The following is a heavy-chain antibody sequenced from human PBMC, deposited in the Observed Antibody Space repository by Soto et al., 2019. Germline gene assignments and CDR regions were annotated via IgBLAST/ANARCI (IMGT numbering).Heavy chain of an antibody. J-gene: IGHJ4*02. CDR1: GYTFTGYY. CDR3: ARLSSGWYFDY. D-gene: IGHD6-19*01. CDR2: INPNSGGT. V-gene: IGHV1-2*04. Sequence: ASVKVSCKASGYTFTGYYMHWVRQAPGQGLEWMGCINPNSGGTNYAQKFQGWVTMTRDTSISTAYMELSRLRSDDTAVYYCARLSSGWYFDYWGQGTLVTVSS.